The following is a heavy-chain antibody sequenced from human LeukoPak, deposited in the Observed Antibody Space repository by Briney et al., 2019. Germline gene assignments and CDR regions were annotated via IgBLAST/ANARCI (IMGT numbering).Heavy chain of an antibody. CDR2: ISSGGRYI. V-gene: IGHV3-21*01. Sequence: PGGSLRLSCAASGFTFSSYTMNWVRQAPGKGLEWVSSISSGGRYIYYADSVKGRFTISRDNAKNSLYLQMNSLRDEDTAVYYCARVLSGSYLPIYYYGMDVWGQGTTVTVSS. J-gene: IGHJ6*02. CDR1: GFTFSSYT. CDR3: ARVLSGSYLPIYYYGMDV. D-gene: IGHD1-26*01.